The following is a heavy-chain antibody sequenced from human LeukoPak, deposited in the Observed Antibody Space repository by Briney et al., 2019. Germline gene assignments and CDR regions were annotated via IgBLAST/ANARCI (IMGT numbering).Heavy chain of an antibody. Sequence: GESLKISCKASGYSFTSYWIGWVRQMPGKGLEWMGIIDPSDSDIRYTPSFQGQVTISADRSLSTAYLQWNSLKASDTAIYYCARQTAMGRSGDYWGQGTLVTVSS. CDR3: ARQTAMGRSGDY. CDR1: GYSFTSYW. D-gene: IGHD7-27*01. CDR2: IDPSDSDI. J-gene: IGHJ4*02. V-gene: IGHV5-51*01.